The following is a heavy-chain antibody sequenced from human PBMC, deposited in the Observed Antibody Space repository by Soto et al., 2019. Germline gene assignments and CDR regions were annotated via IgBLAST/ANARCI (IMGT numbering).Heavy chain of an antibody. V-gene: IGHV1-46*01. CDR1: GYTFTSYY. D-gene: IGHD1-26*01. CDR3: AREGVGATLAPYDAFGI. Sequence: ASVKVSCKASGYTFTSYYMHWVRQAPGQGLEWMGIINPSGGSTSYAQKFQGRVTMTRDTSTSTVYMELSSLRSEDTAVYYCAREGVGATLAPYDAFGIWGQGTMVTVSS. J-gene: IGHJ3*02. CDR2: INPSGGST.